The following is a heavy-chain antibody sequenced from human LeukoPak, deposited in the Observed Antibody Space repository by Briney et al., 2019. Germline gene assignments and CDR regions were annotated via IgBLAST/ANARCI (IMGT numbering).Heavy chain of an antibody. CDR3: ARDRCSSTSCYFDY. J-gene: IGHJ4*02. Sequence: ASVKVPCKASGYTFTSYGISWVRQAPGQGLEWMGWISAYNGNTNYAQKLQGRVTMTTDASTSTAYMELRSLRSDDTAVYYCARDRCSSTSCYFDYWGQGTLVTVSS. V-gene: IGHV1-18*04. CDR2: ISAYNGNT. CDR1: GYTFTSYG. D-gene: IGHD2-2*01.